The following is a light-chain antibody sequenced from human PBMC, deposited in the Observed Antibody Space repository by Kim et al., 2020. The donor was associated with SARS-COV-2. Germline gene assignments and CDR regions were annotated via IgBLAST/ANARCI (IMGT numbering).Light chain of an antibody. CDR3: QQYNSYWCT. CDR2: DAS. CDR1: QSISSW. J-gene: IGKJ2*02. Sequence: DIQMTQSPSTLSASVGDRVTITCRASQSISSWLAWYQQKPGKAPKLLIYDASSLESGVPSRFSGSGSGTEFTLTISSLQPDDFATYYCQQYNSYWCTFGQGTKLEI. V-gene: IGKV1-5*01.